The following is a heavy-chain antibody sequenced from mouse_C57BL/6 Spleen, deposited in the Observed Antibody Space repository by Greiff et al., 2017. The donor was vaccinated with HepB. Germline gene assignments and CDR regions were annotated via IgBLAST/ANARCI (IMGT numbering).Heavy chain of an antibody. Sequence: EVMLVESGGDLVKPGGSLKLSCAASGFTFSSYGMSWVRQTPDKRLEWVATISSGGSYTYYLDSVKGRFTISRDNAKNTLYLQMSSLKSEDTAMYYCARGTTVVATDWYFDVWGTGTTVTVSS. J-gene: IGHJ1*03. D-gene: IGHD1-1*01. CDR2: ISSGGSYT. V-gene: IGHV5-6*01. CDR1: GFTFSSYG. CDR3: ARGTTVVATDWYFDV.